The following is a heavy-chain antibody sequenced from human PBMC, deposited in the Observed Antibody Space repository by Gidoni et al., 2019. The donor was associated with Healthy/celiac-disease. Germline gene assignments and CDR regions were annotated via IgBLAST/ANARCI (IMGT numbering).Heavy chain of an antibody. Sequence: QVQLVQSGAEVKKPGSSVKVSCKASGGTFSSYASSWVRQAPGQGLEWMGGIIPILGTANYAQKFQGRVTITADKSTSTAYMELSSLRSEDTAVYYCARSEVVVAATGVYAFDIWGQGTMVTVSS. CDR3: ARSEVVVAATGVYAFDI. D-gene: IGHD2-15*01. CDR2: IIPILGTA. J-gene: IGHJ3*02. V-gene: IGHV1-69*06. CDR1: GGTFSSYA.